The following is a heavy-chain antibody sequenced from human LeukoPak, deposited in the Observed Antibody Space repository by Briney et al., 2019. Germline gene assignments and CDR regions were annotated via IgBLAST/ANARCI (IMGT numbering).Heavy chain of an antibody. CDR2: INPSGCST. CDR3: ARYMVRGVALTHPHPDNWFDP. D-gene: IGHD3-10*01. CDR1: GYTFTSYY. Sequence: ASVKVSCKASGYTFTSYYTHWVRQAPGQGLEWMGMINPSGCSTSYAQKFQGRVTMTRDTSTSTVYMELSSLRSEDTAVYYCARYMVRGVALTHPHPDNWFDPWGQGTLVTVSS. V-gene: IGHV1-46*01. J-gene: IGHJ5*02.